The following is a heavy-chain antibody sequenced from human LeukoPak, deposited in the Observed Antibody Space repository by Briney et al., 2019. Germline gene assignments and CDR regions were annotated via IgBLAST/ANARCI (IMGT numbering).Heavy chain of an antibody. CDR1: GSTFSSYS. V-gene: IGHV3-21*01. CDR2: ISSSSSYI. CDR3: ASRHYSGSYYAY. Sequence: GGSLRLSCAASGSTFSSYSMNWVRQAPGKGLEWVSSISSSSSYIYYADSVKGRFTISRDNAKNSLYLQMNSLRAEDTAVYYCASRHYSGSYYAYWGQGTLVTVSS. J-gene: IGHJ4*02. D-gene: IGHD1-26*01.